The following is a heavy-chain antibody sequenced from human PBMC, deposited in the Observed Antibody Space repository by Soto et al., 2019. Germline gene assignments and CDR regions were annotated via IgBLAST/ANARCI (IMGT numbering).Heavy chain of an antibody. CDR2: ISYDGSNK. Sequence: GGSLRLSCAASGFTFSSYGMHWVRQAPGKGLEWVAVISYDGSNKYYADSVKGRFTISRDNSKNTLYLQMNSLRAEDTAVYYCAKDHSSSVYWGQGTLVTVSS. D-gene: IGHD6-6*01. J-gene: IGHJ4*02. V-gene: IGHV3-30*18. CDR3: AKDHSSSVY. CDR1: GFTFSSYG.